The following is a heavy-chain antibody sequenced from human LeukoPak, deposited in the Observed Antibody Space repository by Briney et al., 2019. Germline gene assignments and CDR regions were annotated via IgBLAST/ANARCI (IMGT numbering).Heavy chain of an antibody. J-gene: IGHJ4*02. CDR1: GFTFSSYA. CDR2: ISYDGSNK. CDR3: ARVLYGNHFDY. V-gene: IGHV3-30-3*01. D-gene: IGHD3-10*01. Sequence: GGSLRLSCAASGFTFSSYAMHWVRQAPGKGLEWVAVISYDGSNKYYADSVKGRFTISRDNSKNTLYLQMNSLRAEDTAVYYCARVLYGNHFDYWGQGTLVTVSS.